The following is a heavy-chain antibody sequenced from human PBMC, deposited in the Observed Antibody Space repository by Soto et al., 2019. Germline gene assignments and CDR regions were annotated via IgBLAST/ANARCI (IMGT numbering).Heavy chain of an antibody. CDR2: IIPILGIA. J-gene: IGHJ6*02. Sequence: QVQLVQSGAEVKKPGSSVKVSCKATGGTFSSYTISWVRQAPRQGLEWMGRIIPILGIANYAQKFQGRVTITADKSTSTAYMELSSLRSEDTAVYYCARSPPFTIFTPYYYYGMDVWGQGTTVTVSS. CDR1: GGTFSSYT. D-gene: IGHD3-9*01. CDR3: ARSPPFTIFTPYYYYGMDV. V-gene: IGHV1-69*02.